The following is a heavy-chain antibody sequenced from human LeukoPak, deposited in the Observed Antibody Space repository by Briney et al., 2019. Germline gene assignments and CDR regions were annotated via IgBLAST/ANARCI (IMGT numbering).Heavy chain of an antibody. Sequence: PGRSLRLSCAASGFTFDDYGMSWVRQAPGKGLEWVSGINWNGGSTGYADSVKGRFTISRDNAKNSLYLQTNSLRAEDTALYYCAGGAMVRGIYYYYYMDVWGKGTTVTVSS. J-gene: IGHJ6*03. V-gene: IGHV3-20*04. CDR3: AGGAMVRGIYYYYYMDV. CDR1: GFTFDDYG. CDR2: INWNGGST. D-gene: IGHD3-10*01.